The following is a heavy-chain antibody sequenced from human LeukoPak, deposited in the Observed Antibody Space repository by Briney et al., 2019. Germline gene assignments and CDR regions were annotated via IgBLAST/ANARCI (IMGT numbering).Heavy chain of an antibody. CDR2: IYDTGST. CDR1: GGSISTYY. Sequence: SETLSLTCTVSGGSISTYYWNWIRQPPGKGLEWIANIYDTGSTNYNPSLKSRVTISVDTSKNQFSLKLSSVTAADTAVYYCASGYGSSGRFDYWGQGTLVTVSS. D-gene: IGHD3-10*01. J-gene: IGHJ4*02. V-gene: IGHV4-59*01. CDR3: ASGYGSSGRFDY.